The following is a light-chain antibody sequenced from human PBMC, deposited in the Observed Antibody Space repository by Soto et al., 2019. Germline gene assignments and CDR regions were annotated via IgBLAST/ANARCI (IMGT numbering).Light chain of an antibody. CDR2: EVT. CDR1: SSDVGNYDL. J-gene: IGLJ2*01. CDR3: CSYAPGATVI. V-gene: IGLV2-23*02. Sequence: QSALTQPASVSGSPGQSITISCTGTSSDVGNYDLVSWYQQHPGKAPKLLISEVTKRPSGVSNRFSGSKSDSTASLTISGLQDEDEAQYYCCSYAPGATVIFGGGTKLTVL.